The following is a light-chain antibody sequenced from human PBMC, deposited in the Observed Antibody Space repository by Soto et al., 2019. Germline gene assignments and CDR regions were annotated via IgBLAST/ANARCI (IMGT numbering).Light chain of an antibody. CDR3: QQRHMWPIT. CDR2: DAY. J-gene: IGKJ5*01. CDR1: QSFRGL. V-gene: IGKV3-11*01. Sequence: TQSPSTLPASVGDRVTITCRASQSFRGLLAWYQQKPGQAPRLLIYDAYNRATGIPPRFSGSGSGTDFTLTISSLEPEDSAVYYCQQRHMWPITFGQGTRLEIK.